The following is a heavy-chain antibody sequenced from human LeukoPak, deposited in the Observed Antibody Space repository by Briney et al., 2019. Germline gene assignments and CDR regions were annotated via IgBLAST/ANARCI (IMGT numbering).Heavy chain of an antibody. J-gene: IGHJ5*02. V-gene: IGHV1-69*13. CDR1: GGTFSSYA. Sequence: SVKVSCKASGGTFSSYAISWVRQAPGQGLEWMGGIIPIFGTASYAQKFQGRVTITADESTSTAYMELSSLRSEDTAVYYCARNVVPAALNWFDPWGQGTLVTVSS. D-gene: IGHD2-2*01. CDR2: IIPIFGTA. CDR3: ARNVVPAALNWFDP.